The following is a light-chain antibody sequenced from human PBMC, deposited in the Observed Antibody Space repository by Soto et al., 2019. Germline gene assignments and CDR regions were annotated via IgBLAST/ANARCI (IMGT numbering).Light chain of an antibody. CDR3: QSADSGGISFV. J-gene: IGLJ1*01. CDR1: ALPKQF. CDR2: KDT. V-gene: IGLV3-25*02. Sequence: SYELTQPPSVSVSPGQTAKITCSGDALPKQFASWYQQKPAQAPLLVIYKDTYRPSGIPERFSGSSSGTTVTLTISGVQAEDEADYYCQSADSGGISFVFGTGSKVTVL.